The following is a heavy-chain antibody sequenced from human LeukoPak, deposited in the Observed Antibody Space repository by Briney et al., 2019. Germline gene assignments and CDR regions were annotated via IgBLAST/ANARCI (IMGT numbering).Heavy chain of an antibody. CDR2: ISSNGYSI. J-gene: IGHJ4*02. Sequence: GGSLRLSCSASGFTFGAYSMHWVRQAPGKGLESVSGISSNGYSIYYADSVKGRFTISRDNSKNILYHQMSSLRTEDTAVYYCVKGPCSGDNCYFDYWGQGTLVTVSS. D-gene: IGHD2-15*01. V-gene: IGHV3-64D*06. CDR3: VKGPCSGDNCYFDY. CDR1: GFTFGAYS.